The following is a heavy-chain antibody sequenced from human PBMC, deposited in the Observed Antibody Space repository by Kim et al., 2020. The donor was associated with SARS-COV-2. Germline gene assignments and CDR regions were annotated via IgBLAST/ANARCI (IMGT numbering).Heavy chain of an antibody. CDR3: ARGSGYNNQERFDV. J-gene: IGHJ3*01. Sequence: ASVKVSCKASGYTFTDYYINWVRQAPGQGLEWMGWINPYGANTNYAQKFQGRVTMARDSSVSAAYLEVNSLTSDDTAIYFCARGSGYNNQERFDVWGQGT. V-gene: IGHV1-2*02. CDR2: INPYGANT. CDR1: GYTFTDYY. D-gene: IGHD5-12*01.